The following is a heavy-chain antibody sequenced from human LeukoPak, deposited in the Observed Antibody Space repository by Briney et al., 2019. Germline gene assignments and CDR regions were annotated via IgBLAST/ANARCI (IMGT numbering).Heavy chain of an antibody. J-gene: IGHJ5*02. CDR1: GYTFTSYA. V-gene: IGHV7-4-1*02. CDR3: AREAGTMVRGVIPPPFDP. Sequence: GASVKVSCKASGYTFTSYAMNWVRQAPGQGLEWMGWINANTGNPTYAQGFTGRFVFSLDTSVSTAYLQISSLKAEDTAVYYCAREAGTMVRGVIPPPFDPWGQGTLVTVSS. CDR2: INANTGNP. D-gene: IGHD3-10*01.